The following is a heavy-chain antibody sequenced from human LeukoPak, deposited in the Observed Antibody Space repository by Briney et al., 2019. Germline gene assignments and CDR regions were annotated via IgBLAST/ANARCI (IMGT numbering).Heavy chain of an antibody. Sequence: ASVKVSCKASGGTFSSYAISWVRQAPGQGLEWMGGIIPIFGTANYAQKFQGRVTITADESTSTAYMELSSLRSEDTAVYYCASGGIYYDSSNNWFDPWGQGTLVTVSS. CDR1: GGTFSSYA. D-gene: IGHD3-22*01. V-gene: IGHV1-69*13. CDR2: IIPIFGTA. CDR3: ASGGIYYDSSNNWFDP. J-gene: IGHJ5*02.